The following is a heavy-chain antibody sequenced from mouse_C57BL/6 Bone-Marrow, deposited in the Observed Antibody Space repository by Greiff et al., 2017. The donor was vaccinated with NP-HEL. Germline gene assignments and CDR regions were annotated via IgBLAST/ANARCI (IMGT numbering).Heavy chain of an antibody. J-gene: IGHJ1*03. CDR2: IYPGSGST. CDR1: GYTFTSYW. D-gene: IGHD1-1*01. Sequence: VQLQQPGAELVKPGASVKMSCTASGYTFTSYWITWVKQRPGQGLEWIGDIYPGSGSTNYNEKFKSKATLTVDTSSSTAYMQLSSLTSEDSAVYYCARYYGSSPCWFDVWGTGTTVTVSS. CDR3: ARYYGSSPCWFDV. V-gene: IGHV1-55*01.